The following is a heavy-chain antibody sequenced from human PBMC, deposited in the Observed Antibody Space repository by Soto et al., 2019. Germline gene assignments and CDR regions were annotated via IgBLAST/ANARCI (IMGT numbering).Heavy chain of an antibody. CDR1: GFTFSDYY. J-gene: IGHJ6*03. CDR2: ISSSGSTI. Sequence: GGSLRLSCAASGFTFSDYYMSWIRQAPGKGLEWVSYISSSGSTIYYADSVKGRFTISRDKAKNSLYLQMNSLRAEDTAVYYCARVRGPQSLGYCSGGSCYSDPKPLEYYYYYMDVWGKGTTVTVSS. V-gene: IGHV3-11*01. D-gene: IGHD2-15*01. CDR3: ARVRGPQSLGYCSGGSCYSDPKPLEYYYYYMDV.